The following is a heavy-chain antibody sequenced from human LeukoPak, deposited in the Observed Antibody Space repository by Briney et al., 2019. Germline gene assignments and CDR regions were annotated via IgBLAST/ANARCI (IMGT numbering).Heavy chain of an antibody. D-gene: IGHD3-10*01. CDR1: GYTFTSYG. J-gene: IGHJ4*02. V-gene: IGHV1-18*01. Sequence: GASVKVSCKASGYTFTSYGISWVRQAPGQGLEWMGWISAYNGNTNYAQKLQGRVTMTTDTSTSTAYMELRSLRSDDTAVYYCATARGTYYYGSGSYYKHWGQGTLVTVSS. CDR2: ISAYNGNT. CDR3: ATARGTYYYGSGSYYKH.